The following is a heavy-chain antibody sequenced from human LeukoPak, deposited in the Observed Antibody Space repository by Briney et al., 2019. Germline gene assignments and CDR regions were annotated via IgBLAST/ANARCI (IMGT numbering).Heavy chain of an antibody. CDR1: GFTFSDYY. Sequence: GRSLRLSCAASGFTFSDYYMSWIRQAPGKGLEWVSYISSSSSYTNYADSVKGRFTISRDNAKNSLYLQMNSLRAEDTAVYYCARDYYYDSSGYCFDYWGQGTLVTVSS. V-gene: IGHV3-11*05. D-gene: IGHD3-22*01. J-gene: IGHJ4*02. CDR2: ISSSSSYT. CDR3: ARDYYYDSSGYCFDY.